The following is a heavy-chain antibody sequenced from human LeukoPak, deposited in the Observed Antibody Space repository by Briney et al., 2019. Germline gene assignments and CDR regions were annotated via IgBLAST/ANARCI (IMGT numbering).Heavy chain of an antibody. CDR1: GFTHSRSD. CDR3: ARDGGDDAFDI. D-gene: IGHD3-10*01. CDR2: ITSDGSST. Sequence: GGSLSLFCASSGFTHSRSDTHWVRQPSAKALVWVSRITSDGSSTSYADSVKGRFTISRDNAKNTLYLQMNSLRAEDTAVYYCARDGGDDAFDIWGQGTMVTVSS. J-gene: IGHJ3*02. V-gene: IGHV3-74*01.